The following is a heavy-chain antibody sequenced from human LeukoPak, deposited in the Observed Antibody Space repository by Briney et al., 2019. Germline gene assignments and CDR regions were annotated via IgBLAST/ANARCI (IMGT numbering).Heavy chain of an antibody. CDR3: ARERQNKDFWSGGDY. CDR1: GFTFSDYW. J-gene: IGHJ4*02. V-gene: IGHV3-7*01. D-gene: IGHD3-3*01. Sequence: GGSLRLSCAGSGFTFSDYWMSWVRQAPGKGLEWVANIKQDGSEKYYVDSVKGRFTISRDNAKNSLYLQMNSLRAEDTAVYYCARERQNKDFWSGGDYWGQGTLVTVSS. CDR2: IKQDGSEK.